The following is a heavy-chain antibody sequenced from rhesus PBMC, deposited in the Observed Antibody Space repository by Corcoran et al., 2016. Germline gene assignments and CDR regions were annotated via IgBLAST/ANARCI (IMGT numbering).Heavy chain of an antibody. CDR2: ISGSGGNT. Sequence: QLQLQESGPGLVKPSETLSLTCAVSGGSISSNYWSWIRQPPGKGLEWIGLISGSGGNTDYNPSLKSRVTISTDTAKNQFSLKLRSVTAADTSVFYCARRRGSWNYFDYWGQGVLVTVSS. D-gene: IGHD6-25*01. CDR3: ARRRGSWNYFDY. V-gene: IGHV4-173*01. CDR1: GGSISSNY. J-gene: IGHJ4*01.